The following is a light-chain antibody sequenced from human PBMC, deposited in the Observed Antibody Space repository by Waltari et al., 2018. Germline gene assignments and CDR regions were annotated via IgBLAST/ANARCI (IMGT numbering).Light chain of an antibody. CDR2: AAS. V-gene: IGKV3-15*01. Sequence: EVVMTQSPASLSLSPGQRVTLSCRASRSVADNIAWYQHKPGQAPRLLIYAASTRATGIPARFTGSGSGTEFSLTISSLQSEDFAVYFCQQYNRWPPITFGPGTKVEI. CDR3: QQYNRWPPIT. CDR1: RSVADN. J-gene: IGKJ3*01.